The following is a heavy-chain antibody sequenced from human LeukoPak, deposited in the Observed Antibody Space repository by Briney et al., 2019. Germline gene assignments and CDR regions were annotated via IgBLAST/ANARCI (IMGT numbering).Heavy chain of an antibody. CDR3: AKDFRSSWSGPYYYGMDV. CDR1: GFTFSSYA. V-gene: IGHV3-30-3*01. Sequence: GGSLRLSCAASGFTFSSYAMHWVRQTPGKGLEWVAVISYDGSNKFFADSVKGRFTISRDNSKNTLYLQMNSLRAEDTAVYYCAKDFRSSWSGPYYYGMDVWGQGTTVTVSS. J-gene: IGHJ6*02. CDR2: ISYDGSNK. D-gene: IGHD6-6*01.